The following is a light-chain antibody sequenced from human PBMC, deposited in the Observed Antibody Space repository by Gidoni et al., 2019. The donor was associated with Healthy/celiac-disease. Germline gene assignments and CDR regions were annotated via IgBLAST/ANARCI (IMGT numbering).Light chain of an antibody. J-gene: IGKJ1*01. CDR2: DAS. V-gene: IGKV3-11*01. Sequence: EIVLTQSPATLSLSPGERATLSCRASQSVISYLAWSQQKPGQAPRLLIYDASNRATGIPARFSGSGSGTDFTLTISSLEPEDFAVYYCQQRSNWPRDTWTFXXXTKVEIK. CDR1: QSVISY. CDR3: QQRSNWPRDTWT.